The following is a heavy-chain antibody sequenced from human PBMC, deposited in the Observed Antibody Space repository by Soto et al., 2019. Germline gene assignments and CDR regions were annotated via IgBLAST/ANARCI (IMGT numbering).Heavy chain of an antibody. CDR3: AGTTTAPLDY. CDR2: IYHSGST. V-gene: IGHV4-30-2*01. Sequence: SETLSLTCAVSGGSISSGGYSWGWIRQPPGKGLEWIGYIYHSGSTYYNPSLKSRVTISVDRSKNQFSLKLSSVTAADTAVYYCAGTTTAPLDYWGQGTLVTVSS. J-gene: IGHJ4*02. D-gene: IGHD4-4*01. CDR1: GGSISSGGYS.